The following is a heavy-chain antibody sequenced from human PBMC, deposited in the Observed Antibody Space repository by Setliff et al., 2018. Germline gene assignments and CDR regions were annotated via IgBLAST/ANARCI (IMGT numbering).Heavy chain of an antibody. D-gene: IGHD6-19*01. V-gene: IGHV3-21*01. CDR3: ARARLDSSGWDYYFDS. J-gene: IGHJ4*02. CDR1: TFTFRTYN. Sequence: GESLKISCTVSTFTFRTYNMNWVRQAPGKGLEWVSCVSGSSDYIYYADSVRGRFTISRDNAKNSLYLQMNSLRAEDTAVYYCARARLDSSGWDYYFDSWGRGTLVTVSS. CDR2: VSGSSDYI.